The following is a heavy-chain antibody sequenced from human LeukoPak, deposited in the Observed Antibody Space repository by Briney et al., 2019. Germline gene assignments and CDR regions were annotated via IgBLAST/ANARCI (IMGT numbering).Heavy chain of an antibody. D-gene: IGHD3-3*01. CDR1: GFTFSSHW. CDR2: IWQEGSEK. CDR3: AKAHDFWSGYYYFDY. Sequence: GGSLRLSCAASGFTFSSHWMSWVRQAPGKGLEWVANIWQEGSEKYYVDSVKGRFTISRDNAKNSLYLQMNSLRVDDTAVYYCAKAHDFWSGYYYFDYWGQGTLVTVSS. J-gene: IGHJ4*02. V-gene: IGHV3-7*03.